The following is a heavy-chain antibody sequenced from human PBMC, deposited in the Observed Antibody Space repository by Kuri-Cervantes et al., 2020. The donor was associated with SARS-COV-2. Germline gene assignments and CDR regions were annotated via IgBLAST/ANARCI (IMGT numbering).Heavy chain of an antibody. D-gene: IGHD6-13*01. Sequence: LSLTCAASGFTVSSNYMSWVRQAPGKGLEWVAVISYDGSNKYYADSVKGRFTISRDNSKNTLYLQMNSLRAEDTALYYCAKDSQQLVQSDNWFDPWGQGTLVTVSS. V-gene: IGHV3-30*18. CDR1: GFTVSSNY. J-gene: IGHJ5*02. CDR3: AKDSQQLVQSDNWFDP. CDR2: ISYDGSNK.